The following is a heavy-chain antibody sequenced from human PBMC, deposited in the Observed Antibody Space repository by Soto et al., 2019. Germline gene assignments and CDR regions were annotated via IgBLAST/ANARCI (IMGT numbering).Heavy chain of an antibody. J-gene: IGHJ4*02. V-gene: IGHV3-73*02. Sequence: EVQLVESGGGLVQPGGSLKPSCAASGFTFSGSAMHWVRQASGKGLEWVGRIRSKTSSYATAYAASVKGRFTISRDDSRNTAYLQMNSLKTEDTAVYYCASPYYGSGSEFEYWGQGTLVTVSS. CDR3: ASPYYGSGSEFEY. D-gene: IGHD3-10*01. CDR1: GFTFSGSA. CDR2: IRSKTSSYAT.